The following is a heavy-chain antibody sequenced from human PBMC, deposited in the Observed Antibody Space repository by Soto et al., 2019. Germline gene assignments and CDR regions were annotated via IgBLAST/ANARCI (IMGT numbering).Heavy chain of an antibody. V-gene: IGHV3-48*01. Sequence: GGSLRLSCAASGFTFSSYSMNWVRQAPGKGLEWVSYISSSSSTIYYADSVKGRFTISRDNAKNSLYLQMNSLRAEDTAVYYCARDCSGGSCYLAGLDYWGQGTLVTVSS. CDR1: GFTFSSYS. D-gene: IGHD2-15*01. CDR2: ISSSSSTI. J-gene: IGHJ4*02. CDR3: ARDCSGGSCYLAGLDY.